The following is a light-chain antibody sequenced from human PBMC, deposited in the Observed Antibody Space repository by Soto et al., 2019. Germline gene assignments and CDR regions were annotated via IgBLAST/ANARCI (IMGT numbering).Light chain of an antibody. V-gene: IGLV2-8*01. CDR1: SSDVDGYNY. J-gene: IGLJ2*01. Sequence: QSALTQPPSASGSPGQSVTISCTGTSSDVDGYNYVSWYQQHPGKAPKLMIYEVSKRPSGVPDCFSGSKSGNTASLTVSELQAEDEADYYCSSFAGSDIGVFGGGTKLTVL. CDR3: SSFAGSDIGV. CDR2: EVS.